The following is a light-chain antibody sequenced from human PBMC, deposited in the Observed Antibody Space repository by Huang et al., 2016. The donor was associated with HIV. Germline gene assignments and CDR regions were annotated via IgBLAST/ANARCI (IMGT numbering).Light chain of an antibody. J-gene: IGKJ1*01. CDR2: AAS. CDR3: QENYNTPWT. Sequence: DIQMTQSPSSLSASVGDRVTITCRTSQKIRTYLNGYQHKPGKAPKLLIYAASSLHSGGPSRFSGSGSGTDFTLTISSLQPEDVATYYCQENYNTPWTFGQGTKVEIK. V-gene: IGKV1-39*01. CDR1: QKIRTY.